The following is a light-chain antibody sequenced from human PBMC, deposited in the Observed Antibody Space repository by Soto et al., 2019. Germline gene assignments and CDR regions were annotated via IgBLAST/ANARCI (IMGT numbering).Light chain of an antibody. V-gene: IGKV3-20*01. J-gene: IGKJ2*01. CDR2: GTS. CDR1: QSVSSSY. CDR3: QPYGNSMYT. Sequence: EIVLTQSPGTLSLSPGERATLSCRASQSVSSSYLAWYQQKPGQAPRLLIYGTSSRATGIPDRFGGSGSGTDFTLTISRLEPEDVAVYYCQPYGNSMYTFGQGTKLEIK.